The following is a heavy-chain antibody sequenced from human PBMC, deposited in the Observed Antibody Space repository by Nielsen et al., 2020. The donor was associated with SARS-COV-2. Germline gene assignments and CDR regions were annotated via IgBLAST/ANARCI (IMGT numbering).Heavy chain of an antibody. Sequence: GESLKISCEASGFTISRYGMHWVRQAPGKGLEWVAYISYEGSKRYYADSVKGRFTISRDFSTSTLYLQMNSLRAEDTAMYYCAKDRAIFMIYITRGGPDFWGQGTLVTVSS. CDR2: ISYEGSKR. CDR3: AKDRAIFMIYITRGGPDF. J-gene: IGHJ4*02. CDR1: GFTISRYG. D-gene: IGHD3/OR15-3a*01. V-gene: IGHV3-30*18.